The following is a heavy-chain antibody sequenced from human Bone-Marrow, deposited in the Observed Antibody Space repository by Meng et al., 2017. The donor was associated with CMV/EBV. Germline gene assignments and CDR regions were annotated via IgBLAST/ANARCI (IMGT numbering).Heavy chain of an antibody. CDR2: ISRSGTTI. V-gene: IGHV3-11*04. CDR3: ARGMSIAAPRFCEY. D-gene: IGHD6-6*01. J-gene: IGHJ4*02. Sequence: GGSLRLSCAASGFTFSDYYMSWIRQAPGKGLEWVAYISRSGTTIYYRDSVKGRFTISRDNAKNSLYLQMNSLRVEDTALYYCARGMSIAAPRFCEYWGQGARVTVSS. CDR1: GFTFSDYY.